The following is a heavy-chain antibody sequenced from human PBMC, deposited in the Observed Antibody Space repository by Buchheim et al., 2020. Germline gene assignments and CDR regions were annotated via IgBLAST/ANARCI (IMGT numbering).Heavy chain of an antibody. D-gene: IGHD3-16*01. CDR2: ISYDGSNK. Sequence: QVQLVESGGGVVQPGRSLRLSCAASGFTFSSYAMHWVRQAPGKGLEWVAVISYDGSNKYYADSVKGRFTISRDNSKNTLYLQMNSLRAEDTAVYYCAAGGVLRTGLDYWGQGTL. V-gene: IGHV3-30*01. CDR3: AAGGVLRTGLDY. CDR1: GFTFSSYA. J-gene: IGHJ4*02.